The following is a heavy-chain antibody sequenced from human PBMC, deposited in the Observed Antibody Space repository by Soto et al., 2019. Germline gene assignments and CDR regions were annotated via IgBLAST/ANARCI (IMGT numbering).Heavy chain of an antibody. CDR2: ISAYNGNT. D-gene: IGHD5-18*01. Sequence: QVQLVQSGAEVKKPGASVKVSCKASGYTFTSYGISWVRQAPGQGLEWMGWISAYNGNTNYAQKLQGRVTMTTDTSTSTAYMELRSLRSDDTAVYYCAREYSYGYVFYDYAFDIWGQGTMVTVSS. V-gene: IGHV1-18*01. J-gene: IGHJ3*02. CDR1: GYTFTSYG. CDR3: AREYSYGYVFYDYAFDI.